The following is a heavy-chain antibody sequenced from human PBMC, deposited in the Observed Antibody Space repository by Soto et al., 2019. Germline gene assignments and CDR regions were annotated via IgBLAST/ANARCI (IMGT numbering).Heavy chain of an antibody. CDR1: GYTFITYG. D-gene: IGHD3-22*01. Sequence: QVQLVQSGAEVKKPGASVKVSCKASGYTFITYGVSWVRQAPGQGLDWLGWISTYNGNTRYAERGQGRVTMTTDTTTNTAYMELRNLRSDDTAVYYCARGPTDYYDNSANYLLDYWGQGTLVTVSS. CDR2: ISTYNGNT. CDR3: ARGPTDYYDNSANYLLDY. J-gene: IGHJ4*02. V-gene: IGHV1-18*01.